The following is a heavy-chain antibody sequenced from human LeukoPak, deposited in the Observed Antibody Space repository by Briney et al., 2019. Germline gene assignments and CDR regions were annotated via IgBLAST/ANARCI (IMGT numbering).Heavy chain of an antibody. CDR2: IYHSGST. CDR1: GYFISSGYY. CDR3: AREVAVVTSGYYYYYMDV. J-gene: IGHJ6*03. D-gene: IGHD4-23*01. V-gene: IGHV4-38-2*02. Sequence: SETLSLTCSVSGYFISSGYYWGWIRQPPGKGLEWIGSIYHSGSTYYNPSLKSRVTISVDTSKNQFSLKLSSVTAADTAVYYCAREVAVVTSGYYYYYMDVWGKGTTVTVSS.